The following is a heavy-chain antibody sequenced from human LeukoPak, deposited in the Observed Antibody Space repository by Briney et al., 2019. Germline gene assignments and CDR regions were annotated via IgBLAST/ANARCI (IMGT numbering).Heavy chain of an antibody. CDR1: GGSVSSGSYF. V-gene: IGHV4-61*02. J-gene: IGHJ4*02. D-gene: IGHD3-10*01. CDR2: IHTSGST. CDR3: ARVWFGETTQYYFDY. Sequence: SETLSLTCTVSGGSVSSGSYFWSWIRQPAGKGLQWIGRIHTSGSTEYNPSLKSRVTISVDTSKNQFSLKLSSVTAADTAVYYCARVWFGETTQYYFDYWGQGTLVTVSS.